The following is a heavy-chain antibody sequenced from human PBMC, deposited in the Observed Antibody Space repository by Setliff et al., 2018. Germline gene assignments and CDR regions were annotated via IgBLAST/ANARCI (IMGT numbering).Heavy chain of an antibody. J-gene: IGHJ6*02. CDR3: VRDRTAYSYGLGV. CDR1: GGSISPYF. D-gene: IGHD2-15*01. V-gene: IGHV4-59*01. CDR2: IYHNGNT. Sequence: KTSETLSLTCTVSGGSISPYFWSWIRQPPGKGLEWIGYIYHNGNTNFNPSLKTRVTMSVDTSKNQFALNLRSVTAADAAVYYCVRDRTAYSYGLGVWGQGTTVTVSS.